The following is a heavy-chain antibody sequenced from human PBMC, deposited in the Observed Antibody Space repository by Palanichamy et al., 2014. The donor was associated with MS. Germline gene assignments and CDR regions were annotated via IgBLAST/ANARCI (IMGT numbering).Heavy chain of an antibody. Sequence: EVQLVQSGAEVKKTGESLKISCKGSGYIFTDYWIGWVRQMPGKGLEWMGIIYPGDSDTRYSPSFQGQVTISADKSINTAYLQWSSLKASDTAIYYCARQLLRGYSYSADWGQGTLVTVSS. J-gene: IGHJ4*02. V-gene: IGHV5-51*01. CDR3: ARQLLRGYSYSAD. CDR1: GYIFTDYW. CDR2: IYPGDSDT. D-gene: IGHD5-18*01.